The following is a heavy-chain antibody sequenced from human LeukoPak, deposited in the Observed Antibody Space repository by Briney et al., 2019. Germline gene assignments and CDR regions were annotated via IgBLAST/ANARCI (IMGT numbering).Heavy chain of an antibody. Sequence: PGGSLRLSCAASGFTFSSYWMSWVRQAPGKGLVWVSRINSDGSSTSYADSVKGRFTISRDNAKNTLYLQMNSLRAEDTALYYCAKDMAPVTTGPLDYWGQGTLVTVSS. CDR3: AKDMAPVTTGPLDY. D-gene: IGHD4-17*01. J-gene: IGHJ4*02. CDR2: INSDGSST. CDR1: GFTFSSYW. V-gene: IGHV3-74*01.